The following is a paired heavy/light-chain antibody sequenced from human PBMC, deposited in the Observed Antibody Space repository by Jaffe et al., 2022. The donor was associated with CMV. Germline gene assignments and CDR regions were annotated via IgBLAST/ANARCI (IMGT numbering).Light chain of an antibody. CDR2: WAS. CDR3: QQYYSTPT. J-gene: IGKJ1*01. Sequence: DIVMTQSPDSLAVSLGERATINCKSSQSVLYSSNNKNYLAWYQQKPGQPPKLLIYWASTRESGVPDRFSGSGSGTDFTLTISSLQAEDVAVYYCQQYYSTPTFGQGTKVEIK. CDR1: QSVLYSSNNKNY. V-gene: IGKV4-1*01.
Heavy chain of an antibody. J-gene: IGHJ3*02. V-gene: IGHV1-69*01. D-gene: IGHD3-10*01. CDR2: IIPIFGTA. CDR1: GGTFSSYA. CDR3: AREGVGWGRKNALNAFDI. Sequence: QVQLVQSGAEVKKPGSSVKVSCKASGGTFSSYAISWVRQAPGQGLEWMGGIIPIFGTANYAQKFQGRVTITADESTSTAYMELSSLRSEDTAVYYCAREGVGWGRKNALNAFDIWGQGTMVTVSS.